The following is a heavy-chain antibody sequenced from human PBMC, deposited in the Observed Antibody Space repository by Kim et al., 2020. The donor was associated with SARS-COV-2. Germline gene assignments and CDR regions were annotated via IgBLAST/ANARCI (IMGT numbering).Heavy chain of an antibody. D-gene: IGHD3-22*01. J-gene: IGHJ4*02. CDR3: ARKRADSSGFLYS. CDR1: GAAIDDYY. Sequence: SETLSLTCAVSGAAIDDYYWSWIRQAPGKGLEWIGYIHHNGNSNSNPSLESRVTISLDTSRNQFSLKLTYVTAADSAVYFCARKRADSSGFLYSWGQGT. CDR2: IHHNGNS. V-gene: IGHV4-59*01.